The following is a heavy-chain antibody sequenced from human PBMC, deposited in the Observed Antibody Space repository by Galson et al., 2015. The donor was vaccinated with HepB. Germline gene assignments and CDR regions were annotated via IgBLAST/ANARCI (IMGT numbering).Heavy chain of an antibody. D-gene: IGHD6-13*01. CDR2: ISGSGGST. V-gene: IGHV3-23*01. Sequence: SLRLSCAASGFTFSSYAMSWVRQAPAKGLEWVSGISGSGGSTYYADSVKGRFTISRDNSKNTLYLQMNSLRAEDTAVYYCAKRSAAAGSGSGFDPWGQGTLVTVSS. CDR1: GFTFSSYA. CDR3: AKRSAAAGSGSGFDP. J-gene: IGHJ5*02.